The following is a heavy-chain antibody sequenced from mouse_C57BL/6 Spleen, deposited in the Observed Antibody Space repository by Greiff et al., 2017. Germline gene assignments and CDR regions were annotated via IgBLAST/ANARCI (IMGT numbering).Heavy chain of an antibody. CDR2: IDPSDWYS. V-gene: IGHV1-50*01. CDR3: ARRIHYGSPYFDY. J-gene: IGHJ2*01. CDR1: GYTFTSYW. Sequence: QVQLQQPGAELVKPGASVKLSCKASGYTFTSYWMQWVKQRPGQGLEWIGEIDPSDWYSNYNQKFKGKATLTVDTASSTAYMQLSSLTSEDSAVYYCARRIHYGSPYFDYWGQGTTLTVSS. D-gene: IGHD1-1*01.